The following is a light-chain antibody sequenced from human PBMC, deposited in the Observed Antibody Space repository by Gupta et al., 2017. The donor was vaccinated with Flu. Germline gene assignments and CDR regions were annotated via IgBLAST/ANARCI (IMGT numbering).Light chain of an antibody. Sequence: DIHITQSPSSVSASVGDSVTITCRTSQAINSCLALYQQNPGKAPKLLIYAASRLNSGVPSRFSGSGCATDFTLAISSRQPDDFANYYCQQGHNFPWTFGQGTKVDIK. CDR3: QQGHNFPWT. J-gene: IGKJ1*01. V-gene: IGKV1-12*01. CDR2: AAS. CDR1: QAINSC.